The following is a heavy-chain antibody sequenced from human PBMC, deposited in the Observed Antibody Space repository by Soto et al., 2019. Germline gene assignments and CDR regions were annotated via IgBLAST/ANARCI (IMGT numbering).Heavy chain of an antibody. J-gene: IGHJ4*02. CDR3: ARDWGRSNYFDY. CDR1: GGSVNTFY. Sequence: PSETLSLTCTVSGGSVNTFYWSWIRQPPGKGLEWVGHVYYTGSTDCNPSLKSRVTISVDTTKNQVSLKLNSVTTADTAVYFCARDWGRSNYFDYWGQGTLVTVSS. V-gene: IGHV4-59*02. D-gene: IGHD3-16*01. CDR2: VYYTGST.